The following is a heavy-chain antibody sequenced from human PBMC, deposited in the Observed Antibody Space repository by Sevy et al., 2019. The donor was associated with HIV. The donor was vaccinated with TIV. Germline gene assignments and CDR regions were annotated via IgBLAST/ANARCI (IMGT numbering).Heavy chain of an antibody. CDR2: IYLGDSDT. CDR1: GYTFTNYW. V-gene: IGHV5-51*01. Sequence: GESLKISCKGSGYTFTNYWIGWVRQMPGKGLEWMGIIYLGDSDTRYSPSFQGQVTISADKSISTAYLQWSSLKASDTAIYYCVRHPGVATLYFDYWGQGILVTVSS. J-gene: IGHJ4*02. CDR3: VRHPGVATLYFDY. D-gene: IGHD5-12*01.